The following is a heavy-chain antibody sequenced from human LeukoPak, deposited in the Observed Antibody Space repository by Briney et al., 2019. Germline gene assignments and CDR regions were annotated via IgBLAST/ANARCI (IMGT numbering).Heavy chain of an antibody. CDR1: GFTFDDYG. J-gene: IGHJ4*02. CDR2: INWNGGST. Sequence: GGSLRLSCAASGFTFDDYGMSWVRQAPGKGLEWVSGINWNGGSTGYADSVKGRFTISRDNAKNSLYLQMNSLRAEDTALYYCARDARTYDYVWGSYRPGTIDYWGQGTLVTVSS. D-gene: IGHD3-16*02. V-gene: IGHV3-20*04. CDR3: ARDARTYDYVWGSYRPGTIDY.